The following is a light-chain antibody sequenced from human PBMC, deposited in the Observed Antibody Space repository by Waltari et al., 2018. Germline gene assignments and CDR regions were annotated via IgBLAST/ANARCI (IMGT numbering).Light chain of an antibody. J-gene: IGLJ3*02. CDR2: GST. CDR1: GSNIGAGYA. V-gene: IGLV1-40*01. CDR3: QSYDTSLSVV. Sequence: QSVLTQPPSVSGAPGQRVTISCTGSGSNIGAGYAVPWYQPLPRAAPNLLIYGSTSRPLGVPARFFGSTSCTSASLAITGLQAEDEADYYCQSYDTSLSVVFGGGTKLTVL.